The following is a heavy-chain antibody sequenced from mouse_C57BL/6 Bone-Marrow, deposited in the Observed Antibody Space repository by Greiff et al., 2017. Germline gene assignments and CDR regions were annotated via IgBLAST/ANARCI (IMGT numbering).Heavy chain of an antibody. J-gene: IGHJ2*01. CDR3: ARDTIYYDGTDYFDY. Sequence: EVLLVESGGGLVKPGGSLKLSCAASGFTFSSYAMSWVRQTPEKRLEWVATISDGGSYTYYPDNVQGRFTISRDNAKNNLYLQLSHLKSEDTAMDYCARDTIYYDGTDYFDYWGQGTTLTVSS. D-gene: IGHD1-1*01. CDR1: GFTFSSYA. V-gene: IGHV5-4*01. CDR2: ISDGGSYT.